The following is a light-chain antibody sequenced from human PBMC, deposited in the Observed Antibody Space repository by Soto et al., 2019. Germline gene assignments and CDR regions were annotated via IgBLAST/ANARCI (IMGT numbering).Light chain of an antibody. CDR3: SSYAGSNNYV. Sequence: ALTQPPSASGSPGQSVTISCTGTSTDVGGYKYVSWYQQHPGKAPKLMIYEVSKRPSGVPDRFSGSKSGNTASLTVSGLQAEDEADSYCSSYAGSNNYVFGSGTKVTVL. CDR2: EVS. V-gene: IGLV2-8*01. CDR1: STDVGGYKY. J-gene: IGLJ1*01.